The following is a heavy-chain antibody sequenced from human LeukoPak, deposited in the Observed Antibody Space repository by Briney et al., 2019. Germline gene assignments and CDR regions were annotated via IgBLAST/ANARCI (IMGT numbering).Heavy chain of an antibody. J-gene: IGHJ4*02. D-gene: IGHD5-24*01. Sequence: SETLSLTCAVYGGSFSGYYWSWIRQPPGKGLEWIGEINHSGSTNYNPSLKSRVTISVDTSKNQFSLKLSSVTAADTAVYYCARLSKMATIAYFDYWGQGTLVTVSS. V-gene: IGHV4-34*01. CDR3: ARLSKMATIAYFDY. CDR2: INHSGST. CDR1: GGSFSGYY.